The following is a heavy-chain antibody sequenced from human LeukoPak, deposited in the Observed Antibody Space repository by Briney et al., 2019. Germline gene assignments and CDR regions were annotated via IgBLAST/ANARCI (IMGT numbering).Heavy chain of an antibody. J-gene: IGHJ4*02. CDR3: ARGPDYGDYPGPFDY. Sequence: PGGSLRLSCAASGFTFSSYSMNWVRQAPGKGLEWVSSISSSSSYIYYADSVKGRFTISRDNAKNSLYLQMNSLRAEDTAVYYCARGPDYGDYPGPFDYWGQGTLVTVSS. V-gene: IGHV3-21*01. CDR2: ISSSSSYI. CDR1: GFTFSSYS. D-gene: IGHD4-17*01.